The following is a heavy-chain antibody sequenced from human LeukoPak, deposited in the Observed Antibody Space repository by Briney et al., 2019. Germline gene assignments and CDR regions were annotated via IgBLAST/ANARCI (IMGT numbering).Heavy chain of an antibody. Sequence: GESLKISCKASGYSFTTYWIGWVRQMPGKGLEWMGLIYPGDSDTRYSPSFQGQVTISADKSISTAYLQWSSLKASDTAMYYCARHGGGYCRSTSCYLFDPWGQGTLVTVSS. J-gene: IGHJ5*02. CDR2: IYPGDSDT. CDR3: ARHGGGYCRSTSCYLFDP. CDR1: GYSFTTYW. V-gene: IGHV5-51*01. D-gene: IGHD2-2*01.